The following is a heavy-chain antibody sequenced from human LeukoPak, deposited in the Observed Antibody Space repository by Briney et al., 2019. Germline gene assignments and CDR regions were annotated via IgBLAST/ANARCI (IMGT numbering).Heavy chain of an antibody. V-gene: IGHV3-11*04. J-gene: IGHJ5*02. Sequence: PGGSLRLSCAASGFTFSDYYMSWIRQAPGKGLEWVSYTSSSGSTIYYADSVKGRFTISRDNAKNSLYLQMNGLRGEDTAVYYCAKGPGARGHFNWFDPWGQGTLVTVSS. D-gene: IGHD5-12*01. CDR2: TSSSGSTI. CDR1: GFTFSDYY. CDR3: AKGPGARGHFNWFDP.